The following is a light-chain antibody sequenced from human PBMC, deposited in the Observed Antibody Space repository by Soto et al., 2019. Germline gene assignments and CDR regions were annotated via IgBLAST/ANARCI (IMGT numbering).Light chain of an antibody. CDR1: QSISSW. V-gene: IGKV1-5*03. CDR3: QQYNSYSAIT. CDR2: KAS. Sequence: DIQMTQYPSTLSSSVGDRVTITCRASQSISSWLAWYQQKPGKAPKLLIYKASSLESGVPSRFSGSGSGTEFTLTISSLQPDDFATYYCQQYNSYSAITFGQGRRLEI. J-gene: IGKJ5*01.